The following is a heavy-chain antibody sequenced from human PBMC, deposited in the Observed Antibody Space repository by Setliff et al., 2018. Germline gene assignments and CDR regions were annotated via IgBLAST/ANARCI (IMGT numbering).Heavy chain of an antibody. CDR3: ARQGGRRTGLAMAIRYYYYYMDV. D-gene: IGHD5-18*01. CDR1: GGSISSISYY. Sequence: SETLSLTCTVPGGSISSISYYWGWIRQPPGKGLEWIGTVYHSGTTTDNPTTYNPSLKSRVTESLDTSKNHFSLKLTSVTAADTAVYYCARQGGRRTGLAMAIRYYYYYMDVWGKGTTVTVSS. CDR2: VYHSGTTTDNPT. V-gene: IGHV4-39*01. J-gene: IGHJ6*03.